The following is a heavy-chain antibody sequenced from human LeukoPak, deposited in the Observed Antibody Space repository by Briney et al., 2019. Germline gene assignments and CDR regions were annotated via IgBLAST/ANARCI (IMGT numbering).Heavy chain of an antibody. Sequence: PGGSLRLSCSASGFTFSSYAMHWVRRAPGRGREYVSAISSNGGSTYYADAVDGRFTISRDNSKNTLYLQMSSLRAEDTAVFYCVRRSRDGYNYFDYWGQGALGTVS. CDR1: GFTFSSYA. CDR3: VRRSRDGYNYFDY. CDR2: ISSNGGST. V-gene: IGHV3-64D*06. D-gene: IGHD5-24*01. J-gene: IGHJ4*02.